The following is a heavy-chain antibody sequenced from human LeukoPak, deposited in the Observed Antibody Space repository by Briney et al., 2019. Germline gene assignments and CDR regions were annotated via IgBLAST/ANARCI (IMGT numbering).Heavy chain of an antibody. V-gene: IGHV3-33*06. Sequence: RGSLRLSCAASGFTFSSYGMHRVRQAPGKGLEWVAVIWYDGSNKYYADSVKGRFTISRDNSKNTLYLQMNSLRAEDTAVYYCAKDPNPYYYYMDVWGKGTTVTVSS. CDR2: IWYDGSNK. J-gene: IGHJ6*03. CDR1: GFTFSSYG. CDR3: AKDPNPYYYYMDV.